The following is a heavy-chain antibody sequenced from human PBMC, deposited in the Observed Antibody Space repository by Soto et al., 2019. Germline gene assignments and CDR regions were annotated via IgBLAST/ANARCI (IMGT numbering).Heavy chain of an antibody. D-gene: IGHD3-10*01. J-gene: IGHJ6*02. CDR1: GGSISSYY. CDR2: VHHSWGS. CDR3: ARQGFGPLHGLVDV. Sequence: QVQLQESGPGLVKPSETLSLSCTVSGGSISSYYWSWFRQSPGKRMEWIGYVHHSWGSSYNPSLQSQVAISLDTPKSQFSLKVPSVTATDTAVYYCARQGFGPLHGLVDVWGQGTTVTVSS. V-gene: IGHV4-59*08.